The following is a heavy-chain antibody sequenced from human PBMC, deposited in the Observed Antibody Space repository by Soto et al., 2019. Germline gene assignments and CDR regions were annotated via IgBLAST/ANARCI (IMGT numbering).Heavy chain of an antibody. CDR2: ISAYNGNT. J-gene: IGHJ4*02. V-gene: IGHV1-18*01. CDR1: GYTFTSYG. CDR3: ARDRNLAIFGVVMDFDS. D-gene: IGHD3-3*01. Sequence: ASVKVSCKASGYTFTSYGISWVRQAPGQGLEWMGWISAYNGNTNYAQKLQGRVTMTTDTSTSTAYMELRSLRSDDPAVYYCARDRNLAIFGVVMDFDSWGQGTLVTVSS.